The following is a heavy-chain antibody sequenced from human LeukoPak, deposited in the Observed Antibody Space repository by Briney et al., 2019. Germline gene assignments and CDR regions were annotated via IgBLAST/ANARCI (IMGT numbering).Heavy chain of an antibody. CDR1: GGSITSNY. Sequence: SETLSLTCTVSGGSITSNYWSWIRQPPGERLEYIGYINYSADSNNTPSLKSRVTMSMDTSKNQFSLKLTSVTAADTAVYYCARHADGGTYSLDCWGQGTPVTVSS. CDR2: INYSADS. D-gene: IGHD1-26*01. CDR3: ARHADGGTYSLDC. J-gene: IGHJ4*02. V-gene: IGHV4-59*08.